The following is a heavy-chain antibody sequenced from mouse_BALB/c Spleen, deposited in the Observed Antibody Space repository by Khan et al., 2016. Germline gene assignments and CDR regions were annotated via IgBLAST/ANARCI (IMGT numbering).Heavy chain of an antibody. CDR2: LWGGGST. CDR3: ARSLLWPALDY. CDR1: GFSLSRYS. Sequence: VELKQSGPGLVAPSQSLSITCTVSGFSLSRYSVHWVRQPPGKGLEWLGMLWGGGSTDYNSALKSSLSPTKDNSTSQVLLKMNSLQTDDTAMYDCARSLLWPALDYWGQGTSVTVSS. J-gene: IGHJ4*01. V-gene: IGHV2-6-4*01. D-gene: IGHD2-10*01.